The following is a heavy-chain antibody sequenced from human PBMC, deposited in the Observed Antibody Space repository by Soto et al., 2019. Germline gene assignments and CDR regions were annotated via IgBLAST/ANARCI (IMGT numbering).Heavy chain of an antibody. D-gene: IGHD1-1*01. CDR3: TKSVYNWHDGCFDY. CDR1: GFTFSSYG. Sequence: QVQLVESGGGVVQPGRSLRLSCAASGFTFSSYGMHWVRQAPGKGLEWVAVISYDGNNKYYADSVKGRLTISRDNSKNTLYLQMNIIRAEDTAVDYCTKSVYNWHDGCFDYWGQGTLVTVSS. CDR2: ISYDGNNK. V-gene: IGHV3-30*18. J-gene: IGHJ4*02.